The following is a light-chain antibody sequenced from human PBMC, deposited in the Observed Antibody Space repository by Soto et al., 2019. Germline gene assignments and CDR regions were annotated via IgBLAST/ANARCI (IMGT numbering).Light chain of an antibody. CDR2: DTS. V-gene: IGKV3-11*01. Sequence: EIVLTQSPATLSLSPGERATLSCRASQSVENYLAWFQQKRGQAPRLLIYDTSNRAAGIPDRFSGSGSGTDFTLTISSLKPEDFAAYYCRQRYIWPPLTFGGGTKVEIK. CDR3: RQRYIWPPLT. CDR1: QSVENY. J-gene: IGKJ4*01.